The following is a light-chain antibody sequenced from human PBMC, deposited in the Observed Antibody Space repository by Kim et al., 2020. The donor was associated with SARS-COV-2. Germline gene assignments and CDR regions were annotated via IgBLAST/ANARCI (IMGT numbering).Light chain of an antibody. V-gene: IGLV3-21*04. Sequence: SYELTQPPSVSVAPGQTARITCGGNNIGGKTVNWYQQKAGQAPLLVIYYDSDRPSGIPERFSGSNSGNTATLIISRVEAGDEADYYCQLWDNNSDHVVFGGGTQLTVL. CDR2: YDS. CDR3: QLWDNNSDHVV. J-gene: IGLJ3*02. CDR1: NIGGKT.